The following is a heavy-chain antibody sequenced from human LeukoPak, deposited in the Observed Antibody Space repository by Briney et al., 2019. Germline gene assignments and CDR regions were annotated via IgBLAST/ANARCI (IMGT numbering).Heavy chain of an antibody. CDR2: IYTSGST. J-gene: IGHJ5*02. V-gene: IGHV4-4*07. CDR3: ARVRSSSWYYWFDP. CDR1: GGSISSYY. Sequence: SETLSLTCTVSGGSISSYYWSWIRQPAGKGLEWIGRIYTSGSTNYNPSLKSRVTMSVDTSKNQFSLKLSSVTAADTAVYYCARVRSSSWYYWFDPWGQGTLVTVSS. D-gene: IGHD6-13*01.